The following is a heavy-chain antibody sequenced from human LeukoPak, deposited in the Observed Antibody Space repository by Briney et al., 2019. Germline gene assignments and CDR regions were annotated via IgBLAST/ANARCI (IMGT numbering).Heavy chain of an antibody. CDR1: GFTVSSNY. V-gene: IGHV3-7*03. J-gene: IGHJ4*02. D-gene: IGHD3-22*01. Sequence: QSGGSLRLSCAASGFTVSSNYMSWVHQAPGKGLEWVANIKHDGSEKNYVDSVKGRFTISRDNAKNSLYLQMNSLRAEDTAVYYCATPLDYYDWSDSHQGGDWGQGTLVTVSS. CDR3: ATPLDYYDWSDSHQGGD. CDR2: IKHDGSEK.